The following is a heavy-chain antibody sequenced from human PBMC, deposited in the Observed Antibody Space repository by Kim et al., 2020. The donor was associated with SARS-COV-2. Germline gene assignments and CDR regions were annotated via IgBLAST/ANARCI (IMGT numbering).Heavy chain of an antibody. J-gene: IGHJ4*02. CDR3: AREGVVVPAAPLDY. D-gene: IGHD2-2*01. V-gene: IGHV1-18*01. Sequence: AQKLPGRVTMTTDTSTSTAYMELRSLRSDDTAVYYCAREGVVVPAAPLDYWGQGTLVTVSS.